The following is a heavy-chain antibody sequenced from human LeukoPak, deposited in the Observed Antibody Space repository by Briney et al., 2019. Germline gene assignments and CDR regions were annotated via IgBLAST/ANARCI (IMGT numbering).Heavy chain of an antibody. D-gene: IGHD6-19*01. V-gene: IGHV3-9*01. J-gene: IGHJ4*02. CDR1: GFTFDDYA. CDR3: AKEGHYSSGWVLDY. CDR2: ISWNSGSI. Sequence: PGGSLRLSCAASGFTFDDYAMHWVRQAPGEGLEWVSGISWNSGSIGYADSVKGRFTISRDNAKNSLYLQMNSLRAEDTALYYCAKEGHYSSGWVLDYWGQGTLVTVSS.